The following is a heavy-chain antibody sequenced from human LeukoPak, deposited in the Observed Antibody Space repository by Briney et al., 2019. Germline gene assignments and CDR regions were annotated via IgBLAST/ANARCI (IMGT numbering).Heavy chain of an antibody. CDR3: AKGYRGYDYAFDI. D-gene: IGHD5-12*01. CDR1: GFTVSSNY. J-gene: IGHJ3*02. V-gene: IGHV3-53*05. Sequence: GGSLRLSCAASGFTVSSNYMSWVRQAPGKGLEWVSVIYSGGSTYYADSVKGRFTISRDNSKNTLYLQMNSLRAEDTAVYYCAKGYRGYDYAFDIWGQGTMVTVSS. CDR2: IYSGGST.